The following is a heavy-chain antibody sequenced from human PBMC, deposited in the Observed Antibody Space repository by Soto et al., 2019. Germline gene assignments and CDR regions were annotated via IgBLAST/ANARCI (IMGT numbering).Heavy chain of an antibody. CDR1: GFTVSSNY. D-gene: IGHD3-22*01. Sequence: PGGSLRLSCAASGFTVSSNYMSWVRQAPGKGLEWVSVIYSGGSTYYADSVKGRFTISRHNSKNTLYLQMNSLRAEDTAVYYCARDFPYYYDRSGYYPIPVRGQGTLVTVSS. CDR2: IYSGGST. J-gene: IGHJ4*02. V-gene: IGHV3-53*04. CDR3: ARDFPYYYDRSGYYPIPV.